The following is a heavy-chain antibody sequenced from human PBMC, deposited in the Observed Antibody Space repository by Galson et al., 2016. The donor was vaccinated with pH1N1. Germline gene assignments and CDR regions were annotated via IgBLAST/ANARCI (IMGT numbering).Heavy chain of an antibody. CDR1: GYTFTSNA. J-gene: IGHJ6*02. V-gene: IGHV7-4-1*04. Sequence: SVKVSCKASGYTFTSNAMNWVRQAPGQGLEWMGWINNNTGNTTYAQGFTGRFVLSLDHSFSMAYLQISSLKAEDTAVYYCARSYCSSTSCYGGSYYYYGMDVWGQGTTVTVSS. CDR3: ARSYCSSTSCYGGSYYYYGMDV. CDR2: INNNTGNT. D-gene: IGHD2-2*01.